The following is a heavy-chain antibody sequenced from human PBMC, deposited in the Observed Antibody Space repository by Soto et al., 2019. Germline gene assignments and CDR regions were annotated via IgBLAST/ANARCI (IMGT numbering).Heavy chain of an antibody. CDR2: ITSKSTTI. J-gene: IGHJ5*02. CDR3: AREMGACSDSSCYPGPYDS. Sequence: PGGSLRLSCAASGFTFTSYSMNWVRQAPGQGLEWVSYITSKSTTIKYADSVKGRFTVSRDNAKNSLYLQLNSPRDEDTAAYYCAREMGACSDSSCYPGPYDSWGQGTLVTVSS. CDR1: GFTFTSYS. V-gene: IGHV3-48*02. D-gene: IGHD3-16*01.